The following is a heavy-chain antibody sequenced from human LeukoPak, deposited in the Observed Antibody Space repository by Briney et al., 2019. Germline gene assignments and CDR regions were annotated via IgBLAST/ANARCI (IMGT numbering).Heavy chain of an antibody. CDR1: GASISFYY. CDR2: IYYSGST. J-gene: IGHJ3*02. Sequence: KPSETLSLTCTVSGASISFYYWSWIRQPPGKGLEWIGYIYYSGSTNYNPSLKSRFTMSIDTSKNHFSLNLNSVTAADTAIYYCALDSSGWSDDSFDIWGQGTMVTVSS. D-gene: IGHD6-13*01. CDR3: ALDSSGWSDDSFDI. V-gene: IGHV4-59*01.